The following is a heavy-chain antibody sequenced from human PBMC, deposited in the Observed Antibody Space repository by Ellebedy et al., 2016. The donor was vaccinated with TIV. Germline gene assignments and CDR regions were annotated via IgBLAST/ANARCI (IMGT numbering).Heavy chain of an antibody. CDR2: INTGNGNT. J-gene: IGHJ6*02. Sequence: ASVKVSCXASGHTFTADGIHWVRQAPGQRLEWMGWINTGNGNTKYSQKLQGRVTITRDTSASTAYMELSSLMSEDTAVYYCATREWQDPMDVWGQGTPVTVSS. CDR3: ATREWQDPMDV. V-gene: IGHV1-3*04. CDR1: GHTFTADG. D-gene: IGHD3-3*01.